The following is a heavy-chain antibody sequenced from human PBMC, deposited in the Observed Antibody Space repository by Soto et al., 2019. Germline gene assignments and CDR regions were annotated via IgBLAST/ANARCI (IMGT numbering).Heavy chain of an antibody. CDR1: GFTFSNAW. J-gene: IGHJ4*02. Sequence: EVQLVESGGGLVKPGGSLRLSCAASGFTFSNAWMTWVRQAPGKGLEWVGRIKSKTGGGTTDYAAPVKGRFTISRDDSNTTLYLQMNSLKAEDAAIYYCTTPARWKPFDYWGQGTLVTVSS. V-gene: IGHV3-15*01. CDR3: TTPARWKPFDY. CDR2: IKSKTGGGTT. D-gene: IGHD1-1*01.